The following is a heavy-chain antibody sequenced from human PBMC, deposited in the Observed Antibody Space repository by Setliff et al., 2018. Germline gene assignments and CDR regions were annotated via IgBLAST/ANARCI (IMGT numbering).Heavy chain of an antibody. CDR1: GSTLSNSI. D-gene: IGHD2-8*01. Sequence: GASVKVSCKASGSTLSNSILSWVRQAPGQGLEWVGWISVYNGKTYFAQKFQDRITLTTDTSTNTGYWELRGLRSDDTAVYYCLRLVRYCTKIACQATSGDEVWGLGTLVTVSS. V-gene: IGHV1-18*01. J-gene: IGHJ4*02. CDR3: LRLVRYCTKIACQATSGDEV. CDR2: ISVYNGKT.